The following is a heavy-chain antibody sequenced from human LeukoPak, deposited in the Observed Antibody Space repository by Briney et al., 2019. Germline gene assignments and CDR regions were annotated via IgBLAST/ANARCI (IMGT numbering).Heavy chain of an antibody. V-gene: IGHV3-30*04. D-gene: IGHD6-13*01. CDR2: ISYDGSNK. CDR1: GFTFSSYA. CDR3: ARAFSSWQSPAELDY. J-gene: IGHJ4*02. Sequence: GGSLRLSCAASGFTFSSYAMHWVRQAPGKGLEWVAVISYDGSNKYYADSVKGRFTISRDNSRNTLYLQMNSLRPEDTAVYYCARAFSSWQSPAELDYWGQGTLVTVSS.